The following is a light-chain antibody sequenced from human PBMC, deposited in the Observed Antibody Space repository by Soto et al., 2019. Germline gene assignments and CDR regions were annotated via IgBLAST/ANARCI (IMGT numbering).Light chain of an antibody. CDR2: EAS. Sequence: DMQLNHSRSTVFSCVLDRLTITCRPSQNISNWLAWYQQKPGKVPNLLIYEASSLESGVPSRFGGSGSGTEFTLTISSLQPDDFATYYCQQSYRTPPITFGQGTRLEI. J-gene: IGKJ5*01. CDR3: QQSYRTPPIT. CDR1: QNISNW. V-gene: IGKV1-5*03.